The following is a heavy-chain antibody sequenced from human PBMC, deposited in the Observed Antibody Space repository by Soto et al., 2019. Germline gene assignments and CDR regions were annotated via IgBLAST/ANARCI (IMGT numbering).Heavy chain of an antibody. D-gene: IGHD3-9*01. Sequence: SETLSLTCAVYGGSFSGYYWSWIRQPPGKGLEWIREINHSGSTNYNPSPKSRVTISVETSNNKCSLKLSSVPAADTAVYSGARAEVSKVHILTGYYSWLDLWGQRTMLTV. V-gene: IGHV4-34*01. CDR1: GGSFSGYY. CDR3: ARAEVSKVHILTGYYSWLDL. CDR2: INHSGST. J-gene: IGHJ5*02.